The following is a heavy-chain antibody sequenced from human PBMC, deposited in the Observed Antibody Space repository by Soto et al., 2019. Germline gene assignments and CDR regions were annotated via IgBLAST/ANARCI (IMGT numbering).Heavy chain of an antibody. CDR2: ISYDGSNK. CDR1: GFTFSSYA. Sequence: QVQLVESGGGVVQPGRSLRLSCAASGFTFSSYAMHWVRQAPGKGREWVAVISYDGSNKYYADSVKGRFTISRDNSKNTLYLQMNSLRAEDTAVYYCARSRELLRYFDYWGQGTLVTVSS. CDR3: ARSRELLRYFDY. J-gene: IGHJ4*02. V-gene: IGHV3-30-3*01. D-gene: IGHD1-26*01.